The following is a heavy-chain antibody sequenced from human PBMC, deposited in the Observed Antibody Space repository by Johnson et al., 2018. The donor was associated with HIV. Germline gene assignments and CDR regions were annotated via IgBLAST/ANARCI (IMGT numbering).Heavy chain of an antibody. J-gene: IGHJ3*02. Sequence: VQLVESGGGLVQPGGSLRLSCAASGFTFTYYDMHWVRQATGKGLEWVSGIGTAGDTYYPGSVKGRFTISRENAKNSLYLQINSLRAGDTAVYYCARWVPFFDAFYIWGQGTIVNVSS. CDR1: GFTFTYYD. CDR3: ARWVPFFDAFYI. V-gene: IGHV3-13*01. CDR2: IGTAGDT. D-gene: IGHD3-10*01.